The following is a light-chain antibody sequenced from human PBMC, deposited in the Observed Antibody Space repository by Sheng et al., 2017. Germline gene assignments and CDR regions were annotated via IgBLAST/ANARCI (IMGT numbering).Light chain of an antibody. CDR2: DAS. CDR3: HQYSNWRPLT. CDR1: QSVDSK. J-gene: IGKJ4*01. V-gene: IGKV3-15*01. Sequence: EIVMTQSPATLSVSPGERATLSCRASQSVDSKLAWYQQKPGQTPRLLIYDASTRATGVPPRFGGSGSGTDFTLTISSLQSEDFAVYYCHQYSNWRPLTFGGGTKVESK.